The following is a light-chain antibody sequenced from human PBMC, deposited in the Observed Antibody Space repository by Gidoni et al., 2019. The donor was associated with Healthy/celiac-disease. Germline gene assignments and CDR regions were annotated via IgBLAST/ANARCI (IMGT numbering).Light chain of an antibody. CDR1: QRVSSY. J-gene: IGKJ2*01. Sequence: ELVLTQSPATLSLSPGERATLSCRASQRVSSYIAWYQQKPGQAPRLLIYDASNRATGIPARFSGIGSGTDFTLPISSLEPEDFSVYYCQQRSNWPMYTFGQGTKLEIK. CDR2: DAS. CDR3: QQRSNWPMYT. V-gene: IGKV3-11*01.